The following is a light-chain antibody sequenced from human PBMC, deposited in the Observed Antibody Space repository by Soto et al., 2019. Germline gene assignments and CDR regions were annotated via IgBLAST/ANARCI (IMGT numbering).Light chain of an antibody. V-gene: IGLV2-14*01. CDR3: SSHTSSSTVV. CDR2: DVS. J-gene: IGLJ2*01. Sequence: QSALTQPASVSGSPGQSITISCTGTSTSVGGYNCVSWYQQHPGKAPKLMIYDVSNRPSGVSNRFSGSKSGNTASLTISGLQADDEADYYCSSHTSSSTVVFGGGTKLTVL. CDR1: STSVGGYNC.